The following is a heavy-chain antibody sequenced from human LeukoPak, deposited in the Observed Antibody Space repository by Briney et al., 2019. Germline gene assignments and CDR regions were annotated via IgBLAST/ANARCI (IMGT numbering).Heavy chain of an antibody. CDR3: ARLGYGGNSLRAFDI. V-gene: IGHV4-59*08. D-gene: IGHD4-23*01. J-gene: IGHJ3*02. CDR2: IYYGGST. Sequence: SETLSLTCTVSGGSISSYYWSWIRQPPGKGLEWIGYIYYGGSTNYNPSLKSRVTISVDTSKNQFSLKLSSVTAADTAVYYCARLGYGGNSLRAFDIWGQGTMVTVSS. CDR1: GGSISSYY.